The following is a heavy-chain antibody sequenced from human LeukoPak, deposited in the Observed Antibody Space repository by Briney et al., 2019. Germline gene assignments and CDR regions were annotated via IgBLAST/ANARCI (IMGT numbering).Heavy chain of an antibody. Sequence: GSLRLSCAASGFTFSSYSMNWVRQAPGKGLEWIGEINHSGSTNYNPSLKSRVTISVDTSKNQFSLKLSSVTAADTAVYYCARGGRVAARPVDYWGQGTLVTVSS. J-gene: IGHJ4*02. CDR1: GFTFSSYS. V-gene: IGHV4-34*01. D-gene: IGHD6-6*01. CDR2: INHSGST. CDR3: ARGGRVAARPVDY.